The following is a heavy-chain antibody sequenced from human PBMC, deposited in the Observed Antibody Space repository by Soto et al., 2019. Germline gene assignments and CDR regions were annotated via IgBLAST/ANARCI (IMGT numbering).Heavy chain of an antibody. V-gene: IGHV3-15*05. CDR2: IKSKIHGGTT. D-gene: IGHD1-26*01. CDR3: STDEWE. Sequence: ELQLVESGGGLVKPGGSLRLSCAASGFNFSNGWKSWDRQAPGKGLEWVGRIKSKIHGGTTDYAAHVKGRFTISRDDSTDALYLEMHSLQTDDTAVYYCSTDEWEWGQGTLVTVSS. J-gene: IGHJ4*02. CDR1: GFNFSNGW.